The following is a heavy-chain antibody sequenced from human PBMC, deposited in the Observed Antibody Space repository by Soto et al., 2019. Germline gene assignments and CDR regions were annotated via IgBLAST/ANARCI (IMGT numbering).Heavy chain of an antibody. J-gene: IGHJ6*02. CDR2: ISYDGGNK. V-gene: IGHV3-30-3*01. Sequence: GGSLRLSCAASGFTFSSYAMHWVRQAPGKGLEWVAVISYDGGNKYYADSVKGRFTISRDNSKNTLYLQMNSLRAEDTAVYYCARGPGTRVAGGESYGMDVWGQGTTVTVSS. D-gene: IGHD6-13*01. CDR1: GFTFSSYA. CDR3: ARGPGTRVAGGESYGMDV.